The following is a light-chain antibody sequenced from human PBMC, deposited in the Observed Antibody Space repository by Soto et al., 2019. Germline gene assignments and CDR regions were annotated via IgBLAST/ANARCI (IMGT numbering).Light chain of an antibody. J-gene: IGKJ1*01. CDR1: QSIGRF. Sequence: DIQMAQSPPTLSAPVGDRVTITCRASQSIGRFLAWYQHQPGKDPKLLIYDASTLESGVPSRFSGTGSGTEFTFSITSLQPEDFGTYYCQQCYMGWTFGQGTKVDIK. CDR2: DAS. CDR3: QQCYMGWT. V-gene: IGKV1-5*01.